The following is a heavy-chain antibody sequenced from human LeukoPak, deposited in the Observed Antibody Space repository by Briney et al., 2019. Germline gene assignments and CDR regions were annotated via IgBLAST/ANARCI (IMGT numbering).Heavy chain of an antibody. CDR3: ARDNGLNWFDP. Sequence: PGGSLRLSCAASGSTVSTNYMTWVRQAPGKGLEWVSVIYSGGGGTTHYADSVKGRFTISRDNSKNTVSLQMNSLTAEDTAIYYCARDNGLNWFDPWGQGTLVTVSS. CDR1: GSTVSTNY. J-gene: IGHJ5*02. CDR2: IYSGGGGTT. V-gene: IGHV3-53*01.